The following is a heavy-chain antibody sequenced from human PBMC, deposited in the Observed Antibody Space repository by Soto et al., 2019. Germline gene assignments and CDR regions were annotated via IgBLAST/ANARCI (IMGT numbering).Heavy chain of an antibody. Sequence: GESLKISCKGSGYKFIDYWIGWVRQVPGKGLEWMGSIYPGDFDIKYGPSFHGQVTISADKSITTVYLHWSGLKASDTGIYYCARALGGEYYDRRSWYSPYWGQGNQVTVSS. J-gene: IGHJ4*02. CDR3: ARALGGEYYDRRSWYSPY. CDR2: IYPGDFDI. D-gene: IGHD3-22*01. CDR1: GYKFIDYW. V-gene: IGHV5-51*01.